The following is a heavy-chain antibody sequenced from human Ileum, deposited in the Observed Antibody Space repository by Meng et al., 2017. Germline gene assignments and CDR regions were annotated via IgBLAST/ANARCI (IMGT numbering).Heavy chain of an antibody. D-gene: IGHD4-17*01. CDR1: GFIFSNYV. V-gene: IGHV3-23*01. Sequence: GWSLRLSCEASGFIFSNYVMSWVRQAPGKGLEWASGVSGSGGTTHYADSVKGRFTISRDNSKNTLYLQMDNVRAEDTAVYYCAPLIAASTVRYINSWGQGTLVTVSS. CDR2: VSGSGGTT. CDR3: APLIAASTVRYINS. J-gene: IGHJ4*02.